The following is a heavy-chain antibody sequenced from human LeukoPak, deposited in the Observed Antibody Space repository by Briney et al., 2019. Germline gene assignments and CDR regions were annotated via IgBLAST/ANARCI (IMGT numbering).Heavy chain of an antibody. CDR1: GFSVSRNY. CDR2: IDSGGST. V-gene: IGHV3-53*04. CDR3: ARIEAPNWFDP. J-gene: IGHJ5*02. Sequence: PGGSLRLSCAAAGFSVSRNYMSWVRQAPGKGLEWVSVIDSGGSTYHADSVKGRFTISRHNSKNTVYLQMNSLRGEDTAVYYCARIEAPNWFDPWGQGTLVTVSS.